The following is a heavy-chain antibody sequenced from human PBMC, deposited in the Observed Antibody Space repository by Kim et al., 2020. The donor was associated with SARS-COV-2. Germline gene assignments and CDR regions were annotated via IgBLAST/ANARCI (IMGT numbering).Heavy chain of an antibody. CDR1: GGSISRITYS. CDR3: ATAAPQGY. CDR2: IYFSGST. D-gene: IGHD6-25*01. V-gene: IGHV4-39*01. J-gene: IGHJ4*02. Sequence: SETLSLTCTVSGGSISRITYSWGWIRQPPGKGLEWIGTIYFSGSTYYNPSLNSRLTISVDTSKNQFSLKLRSVTAADTAVYYCATAAPQGYWGQGTLVTVSS.